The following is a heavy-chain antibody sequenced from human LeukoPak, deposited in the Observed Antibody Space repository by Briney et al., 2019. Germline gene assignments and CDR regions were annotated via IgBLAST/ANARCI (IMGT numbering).Heavy chain of an antibody. Sequence: GGSLRLSCVASGFTFRSYAMRWVRQAPGKGLEWVSAISGSGSNTYYAHALQGRFPISRYNSKNTLYLQMNNLRAEDTAVYYCATPRGTVATGAVYWGQGTLVTVSS. CDR3: ATPRGTVATGAVY. CDR1: GFTFRSYA. J-gene: IGHJ4*02. V-gene: IGHV3-23*01. D-gene: IGHD4-23*01. CDR2: ISGSGSNT.